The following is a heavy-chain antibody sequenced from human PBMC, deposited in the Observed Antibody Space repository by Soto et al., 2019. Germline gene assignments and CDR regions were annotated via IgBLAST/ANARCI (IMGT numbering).Heavy chain of an antibody. J-gene: IGHJ4*02. V-gene: IGHV4-4*02. CDR2: IFHDGTA. CDR1: GVSISSGNW. Sequence: SETLSLTCAVSGVSISSGNWWTWVRQSPQRGLEYIGEIFHDGTANYYPSFERRVAISVDTSKNQFPLKLTSVTAADTAIYFCARLVYDTRLNYMYFDFWGQGTLVTVSS. D-gene: IGHD3-10*01. CDR3: ARLVYDTRLNYMYFDF.